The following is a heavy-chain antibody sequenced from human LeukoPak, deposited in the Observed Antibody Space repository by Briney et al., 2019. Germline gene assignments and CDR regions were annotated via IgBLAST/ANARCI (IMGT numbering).Heavy chain of an antibody. CDR3: ARVKDSGPDDY. CDR1: GFTVSSNY. Sequence: SGGSLRPSCAASGFTVSSNYMSWVRQAPGKGLEWVSVIYSGGSTYYADSVKGRFTISRDNSKNTLYLQMNSLRAEDTAVYYCARVKDSGPDDYWGQGTLVTVSS. D-gene: IGHD3-10*01. J-gene: IGHJ4*02. V-gene: IGHV3-66*01. CDR2: IYSGGST.